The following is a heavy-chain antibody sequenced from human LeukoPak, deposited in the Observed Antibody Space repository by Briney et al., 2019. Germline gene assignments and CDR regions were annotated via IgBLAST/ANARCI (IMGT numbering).Heavy chain of an antibody. Sequence: PGGSLRLSCAASGFTFSDYYMSWIRQAPGKGLEWVSYISSSSSYTNYADSVKGRFTISRDNAKNSLYLQMNGQRAEDTAVYYGARDKVGSGYDNFDYWGQGTLVTVSS. V-gene: IGHV3-11*06. CDR3: ARDKVGSGYDNFDY. CDR2: ISSSSSYT. D-gene: IGHD5-12*01. CDR1: GFTFSDYY. J-gene: IGHJ4*02.